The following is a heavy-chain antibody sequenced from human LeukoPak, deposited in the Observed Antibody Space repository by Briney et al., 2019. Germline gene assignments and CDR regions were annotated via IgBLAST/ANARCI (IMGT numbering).Heavy chain of an antibody. CDR1: GFTFSGYA. J-gene: IGHJ3*02. CDR2: IYSSDTT. CDR3: ARDLHYAFDI. D-gene: IGHD3-10*01. V-gene: IGHV3-48*02. Sequence: GGSLRLSCAASGFTFSGYAMNWVRQAPGKGLEWVSHIYSSDTTYADSVKGRFTISRDNAKDSLYLQMNSLRDEDTAVYYCARDLHYAFDIWGQGTMVTASS.